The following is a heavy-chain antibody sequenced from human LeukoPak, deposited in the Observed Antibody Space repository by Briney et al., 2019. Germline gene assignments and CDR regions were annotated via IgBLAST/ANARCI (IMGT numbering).Heavy chain of an antibody. D-gene: IGHD1-26*01. Sequence: PGRSLRLSCAASGFTFNSYAMHWVRQAPGKGLEWVAVISYDGSNKYHADSVKGRFTISRDNSKNTLYLQMNSLRAEDTAVYYCARAGVGSTLYFDYWGQGTLVTVSS. CDR3: ARAGVGSTLYFDY. V-gene: IGHV3-30-3*01. J-gene: IGHJ4*02. CDR2: ISYDGSNK. CDR1: GFTFNSYA.